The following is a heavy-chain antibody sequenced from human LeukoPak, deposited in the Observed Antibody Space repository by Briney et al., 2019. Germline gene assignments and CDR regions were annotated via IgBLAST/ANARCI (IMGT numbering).Heavy chain of an antibody. CDR2: ISGSGGST. D-gene: IGHD6-6*01. V-gene: IGHV3-23*01. CDR3: AKVSSSSLGMDV. J-gene: IGHJ6*02. CDR1: GFTFSSYA. Sequence: AGGSLRLSCGASGFTFSSYAMSWVRQAPGKGLEWVSAISGSGGSTYYADSVKGRFTISRDNSKNTLYLQMNSLRAEDTAVYYCAKVSSSSLGMDVWGQGTTVTVSS.